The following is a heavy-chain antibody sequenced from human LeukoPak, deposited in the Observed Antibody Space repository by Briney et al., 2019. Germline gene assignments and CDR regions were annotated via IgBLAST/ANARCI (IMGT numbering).Heavy chain of an antibody. J-gene: IGHJ4*02. CDR3: ARARSYYDSRDHFLLFGY. CDR1: GYTFTTNA. V-gene: IGHV1-3*01. Sequence: GASVKVSCKASGYTFTTNAIHWLRQAPGQRPEWMGWINAGHGKTQYSDNFQDRVTFTRDTSANTAYMELSSLRSEDTAVYYCARARSYYDSRDHFLLFGYWGQGTLVTVSS. CDR2: INAGHGKT. D-gene: IGHD3-22*01.